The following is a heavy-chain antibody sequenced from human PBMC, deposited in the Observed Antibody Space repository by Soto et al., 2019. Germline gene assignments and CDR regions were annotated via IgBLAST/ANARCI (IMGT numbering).Heavy chain of an antibody. CDR2: IWYDGSNK. J-gene: IGHJ5*02. CDR1: GFTFSSYG. Sequence: QVPLVESGGGVVQPGRSLRLSCAASGFTFSSYGMHWVRQAPGKGLEWVAVIWYDGSNKYYADSVKGRFTISRDNSKNTLYLQMNSLRAEDTAVYYCARDEWTMVRENWFDPWGQGTLVTVSS. D-gene: IGHD3-10*01. V-gene: IGHV3-33*01. CDR3: ARDEWTMVRENWFDP.